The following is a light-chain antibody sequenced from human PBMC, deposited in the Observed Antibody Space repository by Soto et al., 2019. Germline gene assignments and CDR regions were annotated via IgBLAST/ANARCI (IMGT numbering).Light chain of an antibody. J-gene: IGKJ2*01. CDR2: DAS. CDR1: QSVGDY. CDR3: QQRGNLYT. V-gene: IGKV3-11*01. Sequence: EIVLTQSPATLSLSLGERATLSYRASQSVGDYLAWYQQQPGQPPRLLISDASNRAAGIPARFSGSASGTDFTRTISSLAPEDFAVYCCQQRGNLYTFGQGTKLEIK.